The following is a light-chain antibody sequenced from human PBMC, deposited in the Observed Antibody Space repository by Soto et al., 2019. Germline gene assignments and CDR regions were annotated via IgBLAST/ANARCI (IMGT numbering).Light chain of an antibody. CDR2: DAS. CDR1: QGISSA. V-gene: IGKV1-13*02. Sequence: AIQLNQSPSSLSASVGDRVTITCRASQGISSALAWYQQKPGKAPKLLIYDASSLESGVPSRFSGSGSGTDFTLTISSLQPEDFATYYCQQLLSYPITFGQGTRLEIK. CDR3: QQLLSYPIT. J-gene: IGKJ5*01.